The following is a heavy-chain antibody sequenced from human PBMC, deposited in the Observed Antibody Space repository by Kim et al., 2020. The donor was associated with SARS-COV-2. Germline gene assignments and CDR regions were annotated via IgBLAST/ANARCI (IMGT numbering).Heavy chain of an antibody. CDR2: IYYSGST. CDR3: ARESRGSYQNWFDP. J-gene: IGHJ5*02. V-gene: IGHV4-31*03. CDR1: GGSISSGGYY. D-gene: IGHD1-26*01. Sequence: SETLSLTCTVSGGSISSGGYYWSWIRQHPGKGLEWIGYIYYSGSTYYNPSLKSRVTISVDTSKNQFSLKLSSVTAADTAVYYCARESRGSYQNWFDPWGQGTLVTVSS.